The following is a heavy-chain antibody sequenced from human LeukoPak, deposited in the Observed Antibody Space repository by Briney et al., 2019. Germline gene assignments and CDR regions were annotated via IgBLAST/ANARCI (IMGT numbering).Heavy chain of an antibody. CDR3: ASQYISSSNY. Sequence: GGSLRLSCAASGFTFSSYWMSWVRQAPGEGLEWVANIKEDGSEKNYVDSVKGRFTISRDNAKNSLYRQMNSLRGEDTAVYYCASQYISSSNYWGQGTLVTVSS. J-gene: IGHJ4*02. V-gene: IGHV3-7*05. D-gene: IGHD6-6*01. CDR1: GFTFSSYW. CDR2: IKEDGSEK.